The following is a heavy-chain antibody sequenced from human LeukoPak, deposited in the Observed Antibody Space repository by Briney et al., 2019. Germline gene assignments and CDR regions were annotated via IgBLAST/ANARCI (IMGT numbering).Heavy chain of an antibody. CDR1: GFTFNNYW. Sequence: GGSLRLSCAASGFTFNNYWMGWVRQAPGKGLEWVANIKEDGSEENYVDSVKGRFTISRDNAKNSLYLQMSSLRAADTAVYYCARVMAASVWRSYGSYYYYYYMDVWGKGTTVTVSS. CDR2: IKEDGSEE. CDR3: ARVMAASVWRSYGSYYYYYYMDV. J-gene: IGHJ6*03. D-gene: IGHD3-16*01. V-gene: IGHV3-7*01.